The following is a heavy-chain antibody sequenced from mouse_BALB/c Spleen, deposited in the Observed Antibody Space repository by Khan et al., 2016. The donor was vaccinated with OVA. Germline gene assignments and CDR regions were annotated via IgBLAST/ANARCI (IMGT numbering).Heavy chain of an antibody. CDR2: INTYTGEP. V-gene: IGHV9-3-1*01. CDR1: GYTFTNNG. J-gene: IGHJ2*01. Sequence: QIQLVQSGPELNKPGETIKISCKASGYTFTNNGVNWMKQAPGKGLRWMGWINTYTGEPTYADDFKGRFAFSLEISASTAYLQFNNLKNEDTATXFCARSMPHYYESRYFDYWCQGTTLTVSS. D-gene: IGHD1-2*01. CDR3: ARSMPHYYESRYFDY.